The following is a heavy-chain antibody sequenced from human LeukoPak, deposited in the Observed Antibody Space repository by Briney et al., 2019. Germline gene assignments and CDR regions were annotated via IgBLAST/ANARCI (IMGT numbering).Heavy chain of an antibody. CDR1: GILFSNTA. J-gene: IGHJ5*02. CDR3: GKDGGQYSSGPEFDP. V-gene: IGHV3-23*01. Sequence: GGALRLSCAASGILFSNTAMNWPRQSPGRGVEGVSAISGGGERAFYADSVKGRFTISRDNSKNILYLQMNSLTADDTAIYYCGKDGGQYSSGPEFDPRGQGALVTVSS. D-gene: IGHD6-19*01. CDR2: ISGGGERA.